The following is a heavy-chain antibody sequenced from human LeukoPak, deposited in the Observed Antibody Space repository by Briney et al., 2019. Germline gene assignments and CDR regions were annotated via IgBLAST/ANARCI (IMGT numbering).Heavy chain of an antibody. Sequence: PSDTLSLTCSVYGGSFTDYFWTCIRESPGRGLGWLGEFNDYTADTNYNPSLNSRVSISLQKSKIQFSLEPMSVTAAVTAGYYCARGRIAKIVVVHSFSYGMDVWGQGTTVAVSS. CDR3: ARGRIAKIVVVHSFSYGMDV. V-gene: IGHV4-34*01. J-gene: IGHJ6*02. CDR1: GGSFTDYF. CDR2: FNDYTADT. D-gene: IGHD3-22*01.